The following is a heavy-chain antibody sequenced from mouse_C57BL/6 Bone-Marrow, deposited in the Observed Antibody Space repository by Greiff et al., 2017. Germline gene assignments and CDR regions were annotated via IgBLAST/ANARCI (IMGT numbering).Heavy chain of an antibody. CDR1: GFTFSDYG. CDR3: ANGTRY. D-gene: IGHD4-1*01. V-gene: IGHV5-17*01. J-gene: IGHJ2*01. Sequence: EVMLVESGGGLVKPGGSLKLSCAASGFTFSDYGMHWVRQAPVKGLEWVAYISSGSSTIYYADTVKGRFTLSRDNAKNTLFLQMASLRSEDTAMYYWANGTRYWGQGTTLTVSS. CDR2: ISSGSSTI.